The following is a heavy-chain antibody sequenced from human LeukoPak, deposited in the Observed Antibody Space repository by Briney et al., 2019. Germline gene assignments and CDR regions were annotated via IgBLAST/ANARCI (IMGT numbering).Heavy chain of an antibody. D-gene: IGHD6-13*01. Sequence: SETLSLTCTVSGGSISSGGYYWSWIRQHPGKGLEWIGYIYYSGSTYYNPSLKSRVTISVDTSKNQFSLKLSSVTAADTAVYYCGSSSWYYFDYWGQGTLVTVSS. CDR2: IYYSGST. CDR3: GSSSWYYFDY. CDR1: GGSISSGGYY. J-gene: IGHJ4*02. V-gene: IGHV4-31*03.